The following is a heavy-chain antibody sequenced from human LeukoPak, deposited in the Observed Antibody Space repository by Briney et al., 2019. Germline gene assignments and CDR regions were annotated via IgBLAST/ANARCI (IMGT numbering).Heavy chain of an antibody. CDR2: INPSGGST. CDR3: ARRGVADWFDP. V-gene: IGHV1-46*01. Sequence: ASVKVSCKASGGTFSSYAISWVRQAPGQGLEWMGIINPSGGSTSYAQKFQGRVTMTRDTSTSTVYMELSSLRSEDTAVYYCARRGVADWFDPWGQGTLVTVSS. J-gene: IGHJ5*02. CDR1: GGTFSSYA. D-gene: IGHD6-19*01.